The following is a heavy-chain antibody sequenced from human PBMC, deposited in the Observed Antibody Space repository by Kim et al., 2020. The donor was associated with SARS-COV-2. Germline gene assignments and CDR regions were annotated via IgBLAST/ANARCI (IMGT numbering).Heavy chain of an antibody. J-gene: IGHJ4*02. CDR3: ARDRGAQRITMIVVVTALDY. D-gene: IGHD3-22*01. Sequence: RFTISRDNSKNTLYLQMNSRRAEDTAVYYCARDRGAQRITMIVVVTALDYWGQGTLVTVSS. V-gene: IGHV3-30*01.